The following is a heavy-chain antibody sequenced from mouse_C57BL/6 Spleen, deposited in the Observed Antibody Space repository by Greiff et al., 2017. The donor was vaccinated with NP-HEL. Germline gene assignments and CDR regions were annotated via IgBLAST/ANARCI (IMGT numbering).Heavy chain of an antibody. CDR2: IDPSDSYT. J-gene: IGHJ4*01. CDR1: GYTFTSYW. Sequence: QVQLQQPGAELVMPGASVKLSCKASGYTFTSYWMHWVKQRPGQGLEWIGEIDPSDSYTNYNQKFKGKSTLTVDTSSSTAYMELNSLTSEDSAVYYCARSGNYAMDYWGQGTSVTVSS. D-gene: IGHD1-1*02. V-gene: IGHV1-69*01. CDR3: ARSGNYAMDY.